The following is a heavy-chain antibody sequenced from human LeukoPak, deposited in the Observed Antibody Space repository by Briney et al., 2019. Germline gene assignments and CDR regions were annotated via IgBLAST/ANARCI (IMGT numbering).Heavy chain of an antibody. D-gene: IGHD1-1*01. Sequence: GGSLRLSCAASGFTFSTYVMHWVRQAPGMGLEWMSFISNDGSITAYADSVKGRFTISRDNSKNTLFLQMNSLRAEDTAVYYCARDSTGSYRMDVWGQGTTVTVSS. J-gene: IGHJ6*02. CDR2: ISNDGSIT. V-gene: IGHV3-30*03. CDR1: GFTFSTYV. CDR3: ARDSTGSYRMDV.